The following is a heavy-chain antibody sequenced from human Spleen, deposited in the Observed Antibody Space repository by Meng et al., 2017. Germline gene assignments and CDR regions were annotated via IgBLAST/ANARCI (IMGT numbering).Heavy chain of an antibody. D-gene: IGHD4-17*01. Sequence: VQRVQFGGEVKKPVVSVKVPCKAYGYTFTSYGISWVRQAPGQGLEWMGWISAYNGNTNYAQKLQGRVTMTTDTSTSTAYMELRSLRSDDTAVYYCAGGMTTVTMGWFDPWGQGTLVTVSS. J-gene: IGHJ5*02. CDR2: ISAYNGNT. CDR1: GYTFTSYG. V-gene: IGHV1-18*01. CDR3: AGGMTTVTMGWFDP.